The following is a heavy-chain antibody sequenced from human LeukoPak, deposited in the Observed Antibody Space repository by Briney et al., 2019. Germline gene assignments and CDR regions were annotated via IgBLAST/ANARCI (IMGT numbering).Heavy chain of an antibody. CDR3: ARDQGSTSAIDY. D-gene: IGHD2-2*01. CDR2: IYTSGST. CDR1: GGSISSGSYY. V-gene: IGHV4-61*02. Sequence: NPSQTLSLTCTVSGGSISSGSYYWSWIRQPAGKGLEWIGRIYTSGSTNYNPSLKSRVTISVDTSKNQPSLKLSSVTAADTAVYYCARDQGSTSAIDYWGQGTLVTVSS. J-gene: IGHJ4*02.